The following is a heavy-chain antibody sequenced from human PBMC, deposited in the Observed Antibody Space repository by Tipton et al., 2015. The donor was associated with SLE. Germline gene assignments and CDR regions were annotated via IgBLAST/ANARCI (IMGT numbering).Heavy chain of an antibody. CDR3: ARARRTTSSHFDY. Sequence: SLRLSCAVSGGSISTSNWWNWVRQAPGKGLEWIGEIYHTESTNYNPSFNSRVAIYLDKSRNQFSLTLTSMTPADTALYYCARARRTTSSHFDYWGQGTLVTVSS. CDR2: IYHTEST. D-gene: IGHD1-14*01. CDR1: GGSISTSNW. J-gene: IGHJ4*02. V-gene: IGHV4-4*02.